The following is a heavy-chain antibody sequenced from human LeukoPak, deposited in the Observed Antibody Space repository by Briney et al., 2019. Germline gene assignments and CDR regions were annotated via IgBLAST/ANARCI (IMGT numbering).Heavy chain of an antibody. CDR2: IWYDGSNK. V-gene: IGHV3-33*01. D-gene: IGHD2-15*01. J-gene: IGHJ4*02. Sequence: SGGSLRLSCAASGFTFSSYGMYRVRQAPGKGLEWVAVIWYDGSNKYYADSVKGRFTISRDNSKNTLYLQMNSLRAEDTAVYYCVRGQDGYYDYGGQETLVPVPS. CDR1: GFTFSSYG. CDR3: VRGQDGYYDY.